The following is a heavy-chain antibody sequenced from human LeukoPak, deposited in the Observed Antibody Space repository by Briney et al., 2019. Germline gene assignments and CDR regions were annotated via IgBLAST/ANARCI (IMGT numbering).Heavy chain of an antibody. V-gene: IGHV3-7*01. CDR1: GFTVDTYW. CDR3: VAWGSLVV. Sequence: GGSLRLSCVASGFTVDTYWMSWVRQAPGKGLDWVAHIKEDGTRKYYVDSVRGRFTISRDNAKNSLFLQMNSLRVEDTAVFYCVAWGSLVVWGQGTLVTVSS. CDR2: IKEDGTRK. D-gene: IGHD3-16*01. J-gene: IGHJ4*02.